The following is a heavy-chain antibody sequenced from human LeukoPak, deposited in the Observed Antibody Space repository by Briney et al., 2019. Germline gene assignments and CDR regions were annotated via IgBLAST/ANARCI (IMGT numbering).Heavy chain of an antibody. D-gene: IGHD3-3*01. CDR3: AREYRDFWSGYYNEDY. V-gene: IGHV3-30*04. CDR2: ISYDGSNK. J-gene: IGHJ4*02. CDR1: GFTFSSYA. Sequence: GGSLRLSCAASGFTFSSYAMHWVRQAPGKGLEWVAVISYDGSNKYYADSVKGRFTISRDNSKNTLYLQMNSLRAEDTAVYYCAREYRDFWSGYYNEDYWGQGTLVTVSS.